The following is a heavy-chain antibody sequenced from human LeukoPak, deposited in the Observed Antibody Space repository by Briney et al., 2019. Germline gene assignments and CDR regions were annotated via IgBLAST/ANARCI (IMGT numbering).Heavy chain of an antibody. Sequence: PSETLSLTCTVSGGSISSYYWSWIRKPAGKGLEWIGRIYTSGSTNYNPSLKSRVTMSVDTSKNQFSLKLSSVTAAGTAVYYCARDRNEPWFGELADGMDVWGQGTTVTVSS. CDR2: IYTSGST. D-gene: IGHD3-10*01. J-gene: IGHJ6*02. V-gene: IGHV4-4*07. CDR3: ARDRNEPWFGELADGMDV. CDR1: GGSISSYY.